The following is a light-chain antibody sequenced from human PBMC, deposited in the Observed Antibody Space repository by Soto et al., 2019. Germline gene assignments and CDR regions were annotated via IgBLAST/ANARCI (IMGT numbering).Light chain of an antibody. CDR3: QVLDSSSDHWV. V-gene: IGLV3-21*02. Sequence: SYELTQTPSVSVAPGQTARITCGGNNIRNKSVQWYQQKPGQAPVVVVYDDTNRPSGIPERFSGSNSGNTATLTISRVEAGXEADYYCQVLDSSSDHWVFGGGTKLTVL. J-gene: IGLJ3*02. CDR1: NIRNKS. CDR2: DDT.